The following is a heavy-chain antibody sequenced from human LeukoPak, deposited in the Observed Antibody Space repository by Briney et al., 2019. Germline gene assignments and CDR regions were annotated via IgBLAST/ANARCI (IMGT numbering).Heavy chain of an antibody. Sequence: SETLSLTCSVSGYSISSGYYWGWIRQPPGKGLEWIGSIYHSGSTYYNPSLKSRVTISVDTSKNQFSLKLSSVTAADTAVYYCARDGAYYYDSSGYYELRASDIWGQGTMVTVSS. J-gene: IGHJ3*02. D-gene: IGHD3-22*01. CDR2: IYHSGST. CDR3: ARDGAYYYDSSGYYELRASDI. CDR1: GYSISSGYY. V-gene: IGHV4-38-2*02.